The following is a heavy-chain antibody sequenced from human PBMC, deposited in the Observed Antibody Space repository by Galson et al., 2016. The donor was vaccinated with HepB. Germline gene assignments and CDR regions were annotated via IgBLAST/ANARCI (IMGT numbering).Heavy chain of an antibody. CDR3: ARASIIPGARMIFDP. CDR2: IYHTGTS. Sequence: ETLSLTCAVSGASISDSNWWTWVRQVPEKGLEWLGEIYHTGTSNNNPFPSSRFTLSVDKSRNQFPLNVTSVTAADTAVYYCARASIIPGARMIFDPWGQGTLVTVSS. V-gene: IGHV4-4*02. J-gene: IGHJ5*02. CDR1: GASISDSNW. D-gene: IGHD2-2*01.